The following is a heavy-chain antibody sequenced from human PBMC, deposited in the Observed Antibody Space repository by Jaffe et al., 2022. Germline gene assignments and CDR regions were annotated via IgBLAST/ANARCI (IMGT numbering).Heavy chain of an antibody. D-gene: IGHD2-2*01. CDR2: INAGNGNT. J-gene: IGHJ4*02. CDR3: ARDRYCSSTSCPSYYFDY. CDR1: GYTFTSYA. Sequence: QVQLVQSGAEVKKPGASVKVSCKASGYTFTSYAMHWVRQAPGQRLEWMGWINAGNGNTKYSQKFQGRVTITRDTSASTAYMELSSLRSEDTAVYYCARDRYCSSTSCPSYYFDYWGQGTLVTVSS. V-gene: IGHV1-3*01.